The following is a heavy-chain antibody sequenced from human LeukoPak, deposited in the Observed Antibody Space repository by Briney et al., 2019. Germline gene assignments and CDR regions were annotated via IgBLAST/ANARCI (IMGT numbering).Heavy chain of an antibody. CDR2: INPNSGGT. J-gene: IGHJ4*02. CDR1: RYTFTGYY. D-gene: IGHD3-3*01. V-gene: IGHV1-2*02. CDR3: ASPRNELRFLEWLPFDY. Sequence: ASVKVSCKASRYTFTGYYMHWVRQAPGQGLEWMGWINPNSGGTNYAQKFQGRVTMTRDTSISTAYMELSRLRSDDTAVYYCASPRNELRFLEWLPFDYWGQGTLVTVSS.